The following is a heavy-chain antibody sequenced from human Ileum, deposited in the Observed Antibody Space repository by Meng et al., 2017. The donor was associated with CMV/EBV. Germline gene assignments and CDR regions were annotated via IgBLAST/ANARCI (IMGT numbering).Heavy chain of an antibody. CDR1: GGSISSYY. CDR2: IYYSGST. CDR3: ARVHCSSTSCYNGMDV. V-gene: IGHV4-59*01. Sequence: GSLRLSCTVSGGSISSYYWSWIRPPPGKGLEWIGYIYYSGSTNYNPSLKSRVTISVDTSKNQFSLKLSSVTAADTAVYYCARVHCSSTSCYNGMDVWAKGPRSPSP. J-gene: IGHJ6*02. D-gene: IGHD2-2*02.